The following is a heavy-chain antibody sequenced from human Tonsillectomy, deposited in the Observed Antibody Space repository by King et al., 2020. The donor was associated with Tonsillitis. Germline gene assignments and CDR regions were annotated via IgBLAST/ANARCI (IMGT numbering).Heavy chain of an antibody. CDR2: ISGRGGST. J-gene: IGHJ3*02. CDR3: AKDTLRFLEWLKGDFDI. D-gene: IGHD3-3*01. V-gene: IGHV3-23*04. Sequence: VQLVESGGGLVQPGGSLRLSCAASGFTFSNYAMSWVRQAPGKGLEGVSGISGRGGSTYYADAAKGRFTISRDNPQNTLYLQMNSLRAEDTAVYYCAKDTLRFLEWLKGDFDIWGQGTMVSVSS. CDR1: GFTFSNYA.